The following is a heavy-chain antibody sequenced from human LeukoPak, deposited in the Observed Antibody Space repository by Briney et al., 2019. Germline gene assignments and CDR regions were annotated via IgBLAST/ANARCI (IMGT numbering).Heavy chain of an antibody. Sequence: SETLSLTCAVSGVSISSSEWWIWIRQPPGQRLELIGEIHRDGRTRYNPSLKSRVTMSMDYSKNQFSLSVPSVTAADTAIYYCGKTDIYFNPIDYWGPGSLVTVSS. J-gene: IGHJ4*02. D-gene: IGHD3-9*01. CDR2: IHRDGRT. V-gene: IGHV4-4*02. CDR3: GKTDIYFNPIDY. CDR1: GVSISSSEW.